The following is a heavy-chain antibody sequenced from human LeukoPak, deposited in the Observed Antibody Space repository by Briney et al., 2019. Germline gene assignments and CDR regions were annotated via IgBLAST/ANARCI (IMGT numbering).Heavy chain of an antibody. J-gene: IGHJ4*02. CDR1: GFTFGSYA. Sequence: AGSLRLSCAASGFTFGSYAMYWVRQAPGKGLEWVSGISGSGGSTFYADSVKGRFTISRDNSENTVCLQMNSLRADDTAVYYCAKTTAGYSSGRYPGWPVDYWGQGTLVTVSS. V-gene: IGHV3-23*01. D-gene: IGHD6-19*01. CDR2: ISGSGGST. CDR3: AKTTAGYSSGRYPGWPVDY.